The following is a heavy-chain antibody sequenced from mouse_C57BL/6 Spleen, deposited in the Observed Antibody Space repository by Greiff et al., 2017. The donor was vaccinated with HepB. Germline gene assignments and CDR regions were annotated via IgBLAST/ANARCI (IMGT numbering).Heavy chain of an antibody. CDR3: ARANYYGSSYAMDY. J-gene: IGHJ4*01. CDR1: GYTFTSYT. Sequence: QVQLKQSGAELARPGASVKMSCKASGYTFTSYTMHWVKQRPGRGLEWIGYINPSSGYTKYNQKFKDKATLTADKSSSTAYMQLSSLTSEDSAVYYCARANYYGSSYAMDYWGQGTSVTVSS. CDR2: INPSSGYT. V-gene: IGHV1-4*01. D-gene: IGHD1-1*01.